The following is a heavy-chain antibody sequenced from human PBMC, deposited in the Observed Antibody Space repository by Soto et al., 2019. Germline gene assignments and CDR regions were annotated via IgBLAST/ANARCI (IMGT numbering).Heavy chain of an antibody. J-gene: IGHJ4*02. D-gene: IGHD2-15*01. V-gene: IGHV1-3*01. CDR3: ARDLGGWPDY. CDR1: GYSFTSYA. Sequence: ASVKVSCTDSGYSFTSYAMHWVRQAPGQRLEWMGWINAGNGNTKYSQKFQGRVTITRDTSASTAYMELSSLRSEDTAVYYCARDLGGWPDYWGQGTLVTVSS. CDR2: INAGNGNT.